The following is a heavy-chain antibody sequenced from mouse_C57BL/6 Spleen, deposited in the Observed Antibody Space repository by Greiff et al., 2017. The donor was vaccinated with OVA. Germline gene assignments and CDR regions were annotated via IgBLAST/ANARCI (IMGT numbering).Heavy chain of an antibody. V-gene: IGHV1-81*01. D-gene: IGHD1-1*01. CDR1: GYTFTSYG. CDR2: IYPRSGNT. J-gene: IGHJ2*01. CDR3: ARRGYGSSLYYFDY. Sequence: VQLQQSGAELARPGASVKLSCKASGYTFTSYGISWVKQRTGQGLEWIGEIYPRSGNTYYNEKFKGKATLTADKSSSTAYMELRSLTSEDSAVYFCARRGYGSSLYYFDYWGQGTTLTVSS.